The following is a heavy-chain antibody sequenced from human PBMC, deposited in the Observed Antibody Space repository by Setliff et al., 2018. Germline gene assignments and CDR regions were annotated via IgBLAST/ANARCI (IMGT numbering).Heavy chain of an antibody. D-gene: IGHD7-27*01. V-gene: IGHV4-38-2*01. CDR3: ATLTGDRGVDY. Sequence: KSSETLSLTCAVSGYSISSGYNWGWIRQPPGKGLEWIASIYYRGSTSYNSSLKSRVSISVDTSKNQFSLSLNSVTAADTAVYYCATLTGDRGVDYWGQGRLVTVSS. CDR1: GYSISSGYN. J-gene: IGHJ4*02. CDR2: IYYRGST.